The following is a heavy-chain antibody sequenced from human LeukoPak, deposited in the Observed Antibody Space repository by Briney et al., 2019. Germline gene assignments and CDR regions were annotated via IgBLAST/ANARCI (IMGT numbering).Heavy chain of an antibody. CDR1: GFTFDDYA. Sequence: GGSLRLSCAASGFTFDDYAMHWVRQAPGKGLEYVSAISSNGGSTYYADSVKGRFTISRDNSKNTLYLQMSSLRAEDTAVYYCVKGDMVRGVRGSLDYWGQGTLVTVSS. V-gene: IGHV3-64D*09. J-gene: IGHJ4*02. D-gene: IGHD3-10*01. CDR3: VKGDMVRGVRGSLDY. CDR2: ISSNGGST.